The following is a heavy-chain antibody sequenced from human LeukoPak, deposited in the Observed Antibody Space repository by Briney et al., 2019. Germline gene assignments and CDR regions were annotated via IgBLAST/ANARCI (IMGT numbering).Heavy chain of an antibody. Sequence: PSETLSLTCTFSGGSISSYYWSWVRQPPGKGLEWIGCIYYIGSTNYNPSLKSRVTISVDTSKNQFSLKLSSVTAADTAVYYCARHSTSGWNWFDPWGQGTLVTVSS. D-gene: IGHD6-19*01. CDR1: GGSISSYY. CDR2: IYYIGST. V-gene: IGHV4-59*08. J-gene: IGHJ5*02. CDR3: ARHSTSGWNWFDP.